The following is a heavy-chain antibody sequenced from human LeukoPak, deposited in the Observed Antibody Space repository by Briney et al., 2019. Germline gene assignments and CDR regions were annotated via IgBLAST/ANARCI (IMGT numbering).Heavy chain of an antibody. CDR1: GGSLTSGSYY. CDR2: ISYSGST. V-gene: IGHV4-61*01. CDR3: ARPSDSDSSGYYWGFEY. D-gene: IGHD3-22*01. J-gene: IGHJ4*02. Sequence: SETLSLTCTVSGGSLTSGSYYWNWIRQPPGKGLEWIGYISYSGSTKYNSSLKSRVTMSVDTSKNQFSLKLSSMTAADTAVYYCARPSDSDSSGYYWGFEYWGQGTLVTVSS.